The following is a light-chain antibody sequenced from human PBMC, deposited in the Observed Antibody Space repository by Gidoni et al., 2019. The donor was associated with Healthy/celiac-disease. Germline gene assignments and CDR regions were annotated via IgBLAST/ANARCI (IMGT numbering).Light chain of an antibody. V-gene: IGLV1-51*02. Sequence: QSVLTQPPSVSAAPGQKVTISCSGDTSNIGHHSVSWYHQTPGTAPKLLIYENDQRPSGLPDRFSGSQSGTAATLAIAGLQTGDEAAYYCGTWDNSLSAGVFGGGTKLTVL. CDR1: TSNIGHHS. CDR2: END. CDR3: GTWDNSLSAGV. J-gene: IGLJ2*01.